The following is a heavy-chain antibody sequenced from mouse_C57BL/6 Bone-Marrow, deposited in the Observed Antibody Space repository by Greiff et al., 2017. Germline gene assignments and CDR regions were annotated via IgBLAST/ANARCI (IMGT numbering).Heavy chain of an antibody. J-gene: IGHJ4*01. CDR3: ARGGRYYYAMDY. Sequence: QVQLQQPGAELVKPGASVKLSCKASGYTFTSYWMQWVKQRPGQGLEWIGEIDPSDSYTNYNQKFKGKATLTVDTSSSTAYMQLSSLTSEDSAVYYYARGGRYYYAMDYWGQGTSVTVSS. CDR1: GYTFTSYW. CDR2: IDPSDSYT. V-gene: IGHV1-50*01.